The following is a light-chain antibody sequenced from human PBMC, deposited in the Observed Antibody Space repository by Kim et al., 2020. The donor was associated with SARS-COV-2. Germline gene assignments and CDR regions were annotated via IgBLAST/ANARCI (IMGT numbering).Light chain of an antibody. CDR1: QRVSSY. CDR3: QQRSNWPRT. J-gene: IGKJ1*01. Sequence: LSPGESATLSCRASQRVSSYLAWYQQKPGQAPRLLIYDASNRATGIPARFSGSGSGTDFTLTISSLEPEDFAVYYCQQRSNWPRTFGQGTKVDIK. CDR2: DAS. V-gene: IGKV3-11*01.